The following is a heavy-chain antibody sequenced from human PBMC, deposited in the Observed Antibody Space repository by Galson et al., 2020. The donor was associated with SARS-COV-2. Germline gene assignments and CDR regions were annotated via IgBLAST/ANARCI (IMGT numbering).Heavy chain of an antibody. Sequence: GGSLRLSCAASGFTFNSYAFHWVRQAPGKGLEWLAVISYDGSDKYYEDSVQGRFSISRDNSKNTMYLQMNSLRAEDTAVYYCARDASYCGGDGQSWFGSWGQGTLVTVSS. CDR1: GFTFNSYA. V-gene: IGHV3-30-3*01. D-gene: IGHD2-21*01. CDR2: ISYDGSDK. J-gene: IGHJ5*01. CDR3: ARDASYCGGDGQSWFGS.